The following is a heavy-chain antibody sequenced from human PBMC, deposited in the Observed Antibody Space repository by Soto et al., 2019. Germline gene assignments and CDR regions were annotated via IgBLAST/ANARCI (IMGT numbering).Heavy chain of an antibody. Sequence: SVKVSCKASGATLDTFINYGITWVRQAPGQGLEWMGGIIPVFGAANHAQKFQGRVTISADESTRTVNMELSSLRSEDTAVYYCARESSGPHAFDIWGQGTMVTVSS. D-gene: IGHD3-22*01. CDR2: IIPVFGAA. CDR1: GATLDTFINYG. J-gene: IGHJ3*02. V-gene: IGHV1-69*13. CDR3: ARESSGPHAFDI.